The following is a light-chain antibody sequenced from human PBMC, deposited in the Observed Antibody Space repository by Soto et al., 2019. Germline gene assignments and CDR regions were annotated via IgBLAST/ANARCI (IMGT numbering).Light chain of an antibody. Sequence: SYELTQPPSVSVAPGQTARITCGGNNIGSESVHWYQQRPGQAPVLVVYDDSDRPSGIPERFSGSNSANTATLTLSRVEAGDEADYFCQVWYSSTDLYVFGSGTKVTVL. J-gene: IGLJ1*01. CDR2: DDS. V-gene: IGLV3-21*02. CDR3: QVWYSSTDLYV. CDR1: NIGSES.